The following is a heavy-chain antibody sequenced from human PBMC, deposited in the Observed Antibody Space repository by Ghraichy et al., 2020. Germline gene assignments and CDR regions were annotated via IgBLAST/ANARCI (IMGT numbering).Heavy chain of an antibody. CDR2: IKQDGSEK. Sequence: CAASGFTLSDYWMNWVRQAPGKGPEWVAIIKQDGSEKHYVDSVKGRFTISRDNAKNSLHLQMNSLRVDDTAVYYCARASGWVIDYWGQGNLVTVSS. D-gene: IGHD2-21*01. CDR3: ARASGWVIDY. CDR1: GFTLSDYW. V-gene: IGHV3-7*04. J-gene: IGHJ4*02.